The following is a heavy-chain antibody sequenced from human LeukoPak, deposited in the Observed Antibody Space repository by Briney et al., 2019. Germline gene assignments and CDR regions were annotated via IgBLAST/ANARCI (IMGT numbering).Heavy chain of an antibody. V-gene: IGHV4-59*01. J-gene: IGHJ6*03. CDR1: GGSISSYY. Sequence: PSETLSLTCTVSGGSISSYYWSWIRQPPGKGLEWIGYIYYSGSTNYNPSLKSRVTISVDTSKNQFSLKLSSVTAADTAVYYCARESVYYYYMDVWGKRTTVTVSS. CDR2: IYYSGST. D-gene: IGHD5/OR15-5a*01. CDR3: ARESVYYYYMDV.